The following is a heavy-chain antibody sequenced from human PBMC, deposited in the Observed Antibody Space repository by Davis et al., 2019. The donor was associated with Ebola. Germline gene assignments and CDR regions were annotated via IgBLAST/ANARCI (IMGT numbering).Heavy chain of an antibody. CDR3: ARGGTIFDI. V-gene: IGHV3-7*01. J-gene: IGHJ3*02. D-gene: IGHD3-3*01. CDR2: IKQDGSEK. CDR1: GFTFSSYW. Sequence: PGGSLRLSCAASGFTFSSYWMSWVRKAPGKGLEWVGNIKQDGSEKSYVDSVKGRFTISRDNAKNSLYLQMNSLRAEDTAVYYCARGGTIFDIWGQGTMVTVSS.